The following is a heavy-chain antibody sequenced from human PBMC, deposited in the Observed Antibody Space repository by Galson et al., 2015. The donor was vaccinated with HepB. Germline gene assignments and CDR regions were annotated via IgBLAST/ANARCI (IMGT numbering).Heavy chain of an antibody. V-gene: IGHV4-31*03. CDR1: GGSISSGGYY. CDR2: IYYSGST. D-gene: IGHD1-1*01. Sequence: TLSLTCTVSGGSISSGGYYWSWIRQHPGKGLEWIGYIYYSGSTYYNPSLKSRVTISVDTSKNQFSLKLSSVTAADTAVYYCARKGRTTGAFDIWGQGTMVTVSS. CDR3: ARKGRTTGAFDI. J-gene: IGHJ3*02.